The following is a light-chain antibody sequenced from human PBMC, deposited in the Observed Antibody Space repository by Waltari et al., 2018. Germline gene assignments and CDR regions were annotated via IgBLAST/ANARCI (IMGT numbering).Light chain of an antibody. CDR1: SGHSSYA. V-gene: IGLV4-69*01. CDR2: INSDDTH. J-gene: IGLJ3*02. CDR3: QTWGTGSWV. Sequence: QLVLTQSPSASASLGASVKFTCTLSSGHSSYAIAWHQQQPEKGPRYLMKINSDDTHTKGDGIPDRFSVSSSGAGRYRTISSLQSEDEADYYCQTWGTGSWVFGGGTKLTVL.